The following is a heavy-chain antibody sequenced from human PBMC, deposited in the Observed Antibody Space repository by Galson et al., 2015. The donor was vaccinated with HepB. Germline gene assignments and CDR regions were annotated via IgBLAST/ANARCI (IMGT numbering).Heavy chain of an antibody. CDR2: ISYDGSNK. J-gene: IGHJ5*02. CDR3: AKPEGYCSSTSCNRTTWHWFDP. CDR1: GFTFSSYG. D-gene: IGHD2-2*02. Sequence: SLRLSCAASGFTFSSYGMHWVRQAPGKGLEWVAVISYDGSNKYYADSVKGRFTISRGNSKNTLYLQMNSLRAEDTAVYYCAKPEGYCSSTSCNRTTWHWFDPWGQGTLVTVSS. V-gene: IGHV3-30*18.